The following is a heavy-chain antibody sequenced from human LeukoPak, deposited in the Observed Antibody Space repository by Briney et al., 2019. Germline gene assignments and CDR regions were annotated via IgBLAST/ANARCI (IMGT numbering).Heavy chain of an antibody. D-gene: IGHD5-18*01. V-gene: IGHV3-7*01. CDR1: GFTFSSYW. CDR3: ARDKARSYGYFDY. Sequence: GGSLRLSCAASGFTFSSYWMSWVRQAPGKGLEWVANIKQDGSEKYYVDSVKGRFTISRDNAKNSLYLQMNSLRAEDTAVYYCARDKARSYGYFDYWGQGTLVTVSS. J-gene: IGHJ4*02. CDR2: IKQDGSEK.